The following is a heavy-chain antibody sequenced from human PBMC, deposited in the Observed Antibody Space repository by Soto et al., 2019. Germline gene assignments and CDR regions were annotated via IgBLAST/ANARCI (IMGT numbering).Heavy chain of an antibody. D-gene: IGHD2-2*01. J-gene: IGHJ4*02. CDR3: ARVSSPPPDIVVVPAAHYFDY. V-gene: IGHV4-34*01. CDR2: INHSGST. CDR1: GGSFSGYY. Sequence: PSETLSLTCAVYGGSFSGYYWSWIRQPPGKGLEWIGEINHSGSTNYNPSLKSRVTISVDTSKNQFSLKLSSVTAADTAVYYCARVSSPPPDIVVVPAAHYFDYWGQGTLVTVSS.